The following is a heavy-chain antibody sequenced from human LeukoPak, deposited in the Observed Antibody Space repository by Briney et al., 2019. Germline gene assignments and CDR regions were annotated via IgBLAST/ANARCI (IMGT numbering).Heavy chain of an antibody. CDR2: IYTSGST. Sequence: PSETLSLTCTVSGGSISSYFWSWIRQPAGKGLEWIGRIYTSGSTNYNPSLKGRVTISADKSTNQFSLKLSSVTAADTAVYYCARDRFGDLNYFDYWGQGTLVTVSS. CDR1: GGSISSYF. CDR3: ARDRFGDLNYFDY. D-gene: IGHD3-3*01. J-gene: IGHJ4*02. V-gene: IGHV4-4*07.